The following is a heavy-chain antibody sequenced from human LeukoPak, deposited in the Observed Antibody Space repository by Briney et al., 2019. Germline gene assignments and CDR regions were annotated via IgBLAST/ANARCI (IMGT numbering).Heavy chain of an antibody. CDR2: ISSSSSYI. V-gene: IGHV3-21*01. D-gene: IGHD3-22*01. CDR1: GFTFSSYS. Sequence: PGGSLRLSCAASGFTFSSYSMNWVRQAPGKGLEWVSSISSSSSYIYYADSVKGRFTISRDNAKNSLYLQMNSLRAEDTAVYYCARGGYYDSSGYGFDYWGQGTLVTVSS. J-gene: IGHJ4*02. CDR3: ARGGYYDSSGYGFDY.